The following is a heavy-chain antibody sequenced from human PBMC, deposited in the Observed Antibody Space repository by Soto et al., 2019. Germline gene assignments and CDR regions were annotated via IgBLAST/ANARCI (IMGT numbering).Heavy chain of an antibody. J-gene: IGHJ4*02. Sequence: QVQLVQSGAEVRKRGTSVRVSCKTSGDTFSSYPITWVRQAPGQGLEWIGGITPLLRTTNYAQRFQGTVIVTADASTTTASMALTSLKSEDTAVYYCATTRLYCGSTSCSFEFWGQGTLVTVSS. D-gene: IGHD2-2*01. V-gene: IGHV1-69*01. CDR3: ATTRLYCGSTSCSFEF. CDR1: GDTFSSYP. CDR2: ITPLLRTT.